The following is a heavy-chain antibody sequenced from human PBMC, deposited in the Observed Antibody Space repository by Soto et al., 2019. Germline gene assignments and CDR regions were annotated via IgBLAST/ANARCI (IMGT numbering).Heavy chain of an antibody. D-gene: IGHD2-2*01. CDR2: IYYSGST. CDR1: GGSVSSGGYY. Sequence: KTSETLSLTCTVSGGSVSSGGYYWSWILQHPGKGLEWIGYIYYSGSTYYSPSLKSRVTISVDTSKNQFSLKLSSVTAADTAVYYCARGVVVVPAAMSYWFDPWGQGTLVTVSS. CDR3: ARGVVVVPAAMSYWFDP. V-gene: IGHV4-31*03. J-gene: IGHJ5*02.